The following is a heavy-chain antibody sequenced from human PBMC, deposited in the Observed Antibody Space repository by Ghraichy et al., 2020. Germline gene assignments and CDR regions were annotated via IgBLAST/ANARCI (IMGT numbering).Heavy chain of an antibody. D-gene: IGHD3-3*01. CDR3: ARGGEGRVVIILWNSTPLDY. V-gene: IGHV1-18*04. Sequence: ASVKVSCKASGYTFTSYGISWVRQAPGQGLEWMGWISAYNGNTNYAQKLQGRVTMTTDTSTSTAYMELRSLRSDDTAVYYCARGGEGRVVIILWNSTPLDYWGQGTLVTVSS. CDR1: GYTFTSYG. J-gene: IGHJ4*02. CDR2: ISAYNGNT.